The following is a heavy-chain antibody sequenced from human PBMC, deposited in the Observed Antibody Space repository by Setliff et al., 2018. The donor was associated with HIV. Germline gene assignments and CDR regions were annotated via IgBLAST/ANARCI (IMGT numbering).Heavy chain of an antibody. J-gene: IGHJ4*02. CDR1: GYTFTDYF. Sequence: ASVKVSCKSSGYTFTDYFMHWVRQAPGQGLEWMGWISPDNANTRIAQKFRGSVTMTRDRSINTAYMEFTGLTSDDTAVYYCARQLSNSFDYWGQGALVTVSS. CDR2: ISPDNANT. CDR3: ARQLSNSFDY. V-gene: IGHV1-2*02. D-gene: IGHD1-1*01.